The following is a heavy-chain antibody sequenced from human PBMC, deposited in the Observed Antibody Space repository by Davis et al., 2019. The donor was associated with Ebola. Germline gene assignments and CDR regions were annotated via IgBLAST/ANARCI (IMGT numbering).Heavy chain of an antibody. V-gene: IGHV3-30*18. CDR3: AKSRADAALVYFDY. CDR1: GFTFSSYG. D-gene: IGHD6-6*01. Sequence: GGSLRLSCAASGFTFSSYGMHWVRQAPGKGLEWVAVISYDGSNKYYADSVKGQFTISRDNSKNTLYLQMNSLRAEDTAVYYCAKSRADAALVYFDYWGQGTLVTVSS. J-gene: IGHJ4*02. CDR2: ISYDGSNK.